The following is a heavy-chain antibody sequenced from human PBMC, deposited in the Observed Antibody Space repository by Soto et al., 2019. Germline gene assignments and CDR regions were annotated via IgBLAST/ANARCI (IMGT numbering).Heavy chain of an antibody. CDR3: AKAYCSGGSCYLGYAFDI. CDR2: ISWNSGSI. D-gene: IGHD2-15*01. CDR1: GFTFDDYA. V-gene: IGHV3-9*01. Sequence: AGGSLRLSCAASGFTFDDYAMHWVRQAPEKGLEWVSGISWNSGSIGYADSVKGRFTISRDNAKNSLYLQMNSLRAEDTALYYCAKAYCSGGSCYLGYAFDIWGQGTMVTVSS. J-gene: IGHJ3*02.